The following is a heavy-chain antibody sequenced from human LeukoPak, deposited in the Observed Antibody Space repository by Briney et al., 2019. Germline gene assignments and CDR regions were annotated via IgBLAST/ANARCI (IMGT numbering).Heavy chain of an antibody. V-gene: IGHV3-23*01. CDR3: AKSFNMYSSPYFHY. J-gene: IGHJ4*02. CDR1: GFTFSSYA. Sequence: PGGSLGLSCAASGFTFSSYAMSWVRQAPGKGLEWVSAISGSGGSTYYADSVKGRFTISRDNSKNTLYLQMNSLRAEDTAVYYCAKSFNMYSSPYFHYWGQGTLVTVSS. CDR2: ISGSGGST. D-gene: IGHD6-19*01.